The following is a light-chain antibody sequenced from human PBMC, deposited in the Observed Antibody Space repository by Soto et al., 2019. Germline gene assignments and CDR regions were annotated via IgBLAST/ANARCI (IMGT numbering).Light chain of an antibody. Sequence: ESVLTQSPGTLSLSPGEKATLSCRASQSVSSSYLAWYQQKPGQAPRLLIYGASSRATGIPDRFSGSGSGTDLTLTVSRLEPEDFAVYYCQQFGSSSWRFGQGTKVEIK. CDR1: QSVSSSY. V-gene: IGKV3-20*01. CDR2: GAS. J-gene: IGKJ1*01. CDR3: QQFGSSSWR.